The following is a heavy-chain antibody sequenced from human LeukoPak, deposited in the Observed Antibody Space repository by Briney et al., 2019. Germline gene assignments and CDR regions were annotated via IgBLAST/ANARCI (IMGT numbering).Heavy chain of an antibody. D-gene: IGHD3-10*01. CDR3: ARHFRITMVRGVIIANWFDP. Sequence: GESLKISCKGSGYNFSSYWISWLRQMPGKGLEWMGRINPSESETNYRPSFQGHVTISADKSISTAYLQWSSLKASDTAMYYCARHFRITMVRGVIIANWFDPWGQETLVTVSS. CDR2: INPSESET. CDR1: GYNFSSYW. V-gene: IGHV5-10-1*01. J-gene: IGHJ5*02.